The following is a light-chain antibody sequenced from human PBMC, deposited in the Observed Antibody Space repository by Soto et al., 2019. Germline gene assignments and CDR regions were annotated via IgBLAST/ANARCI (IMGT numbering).Light chain of an antibody. V-gene: IGKV1-39*02. J-gene: IGKJ1*01. CDR1: QSISTH. CDR3: QRYFGLPWT. CDR2: AAS. Sequence: DIQMTQSPSSLSASVGDRVSITCRASQSISTHLSWYQQKPGKAPKLLIYAASSLQSWVPSRFTGSGSGTDFTLTISSLQAEEVAVYYCQRYFGLPWTVGQGTKVDIK.